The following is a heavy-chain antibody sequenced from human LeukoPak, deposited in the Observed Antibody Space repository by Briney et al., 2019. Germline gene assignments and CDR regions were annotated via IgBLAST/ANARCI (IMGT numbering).Heavy chain of an antibody. CDR2: INHSGST. D-gene: IGHD6-19*01. CDR1: GGSFSGYY. Sequence: SETLSLTCAVYGGSFSGYYWSWIRQPPGKGLEWIGEINHSGSTNYNPSLKSRVTISVDTFKDQVSLKLASVTAADTAVYYCASSLLGSRGWPESEYFHHWGQGTLVSVSS. CDR3: ASSLLGSRGWPESEYFHH. J-gene: IGHJ1*01. V-gene: IGHV4-34*01.